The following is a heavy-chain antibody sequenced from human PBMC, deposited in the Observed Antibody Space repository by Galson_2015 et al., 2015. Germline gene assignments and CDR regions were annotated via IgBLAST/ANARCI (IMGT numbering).Heavy chain of an antibody. CDR2: IIPIFGTA. Sequence: TCKASGGTFSSYAISWVRQAPGQGLEWMGGIIPIFGTANYAQKFQGRVTITADESTSTAYMELSSLRSEDTAVYYCARGVYDSSGYPYGMDVWGQGTTVTVSS. CDR3: ARGVYDSSGYPYGMDV. V-gene: IGHV1-69*01. CDR1: GGTFSSYA. J-gene: IGHJ6*02. D-gene: IGHD3-22*01.